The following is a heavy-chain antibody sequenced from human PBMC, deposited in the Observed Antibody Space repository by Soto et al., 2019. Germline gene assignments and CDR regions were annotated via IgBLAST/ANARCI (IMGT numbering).Heavy chain of an antibody. D-gene: IGHD3-22*01. J-gene: IGHJ4*02. V-gene: IGHV3-15*01. CDR2: IKSKTDGGTT. Sequence: PGGSLRLSCADSGLTFSTSGMHWVRQAPGKXLEWVGRIKSKTDGGTTDYAAPVKGRFTISRDDSKDTLYLQMNSLKTEDTAVYYCTTEREIYDSSGYYSGYSDFDYWGQGTLVTVSS. CDR3: TTEREIYDSSGYYSGYSDFDY. CDR1: GLTFSTSG.